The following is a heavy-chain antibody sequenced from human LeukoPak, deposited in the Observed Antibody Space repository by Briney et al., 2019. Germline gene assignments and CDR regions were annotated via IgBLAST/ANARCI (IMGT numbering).Heavy chain of an antibody. J-gene: IGHJ4*02. CDR3: ARVRDGSRFDY. Sequence: KASETLSLTCAVSGDSFYSTNWWSWVRQPPGKGLEWIAEIFHAGNINYNPSLKSRVTTSMDKSKSQFSLNLSSMTAADTAVYYCARVRDGSRFDYWGQGALVTVSS. CDR2: IFHAGNI. D-gene: IGHD1-26*01. V-gene: IGHV4-4*02. CDR1: GDSFYSTNW.